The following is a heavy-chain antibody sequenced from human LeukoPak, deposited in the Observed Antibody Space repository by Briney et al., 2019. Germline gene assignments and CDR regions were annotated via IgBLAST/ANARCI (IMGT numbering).Heavy chain of an antibody. CDR2: ISGSGGTT. CDR3: AKDRGRYYDSSGYYWGYYFDS. V-gene: IGHV3-23*01. J-gene: IGHJ4*02. D-gene: IGHD3-22*01. Sequence: GGPLRLSCAASGFTFSTYVVNWVRQAPGKGLEWVSTISGSGGTTYYADSVKGRFTISRDNSKNTLYLQMSSLRAEDTAVYYCAKDRGRYYDSSGYYWGYYFDSWGQGILVTVST. CDR1: GFTFSTYV.